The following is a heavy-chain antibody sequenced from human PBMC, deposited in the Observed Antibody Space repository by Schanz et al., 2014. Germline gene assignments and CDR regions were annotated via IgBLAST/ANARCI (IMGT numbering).Heavy chain of an antibody. V-gene: IGHV3-23*01. D-gene: IGHD1-26*01. CDR2: ISGSGGST. CDR3: ARGGSGSHYRLDY. CDR1: GFIFSDYY. J-gene: IGHJ4*02. Sequence: PGGSLRLSCAASGFIFSDYYMAWIRQTPGKGLEWVSAISGSGGSTYYADSVKGRFTISRDNSKNTLYLQMNSLRAEDTGLYFCARGGSGSHYRLDYWGQGTLVTVSS.